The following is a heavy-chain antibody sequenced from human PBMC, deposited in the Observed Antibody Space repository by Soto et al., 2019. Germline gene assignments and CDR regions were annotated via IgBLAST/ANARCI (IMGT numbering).Heavy chain of an antibody. J-gene: IGHJ4*02. CDR3: AKNTGGNSYYFDF. CDR1: GFTFSYYG. CDR2: VSSDGSNL. V-gene: IGHV3-30*18. Sequence: QVQLVESGGGVVQPGRSLRLSCAASGFTFSYYGMHWVRQAPGKGLECVALVSSDGSNLFYEDSVKGRFTISRDNSKNTLYLQMNSLRAEDTAVYYCAKNTGGNSYYFDFWGQGTLVTVSS. D-gene: IGHD2-21*01.